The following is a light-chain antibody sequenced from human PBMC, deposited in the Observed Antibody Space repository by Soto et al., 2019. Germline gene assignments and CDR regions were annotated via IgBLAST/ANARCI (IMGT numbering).Light chain of an antibody. V-gene: IGLV1-40*01. CDR3: QSYDSSLSGSRV. J-gene: IGLJ3*02. Sequence: QTVVTQPPSVSGAPGQRVTISCTXSXSXXGAGYDVHWYQQLPGTAPKLLIYGNSNRPSGVPDRFSGSKSGTSASLAITGLQAEDEADYYCQSYDSSLSGSRVFGGGTKLTVL. CDR1: XSXXGAGYD. CDR2: GNS.